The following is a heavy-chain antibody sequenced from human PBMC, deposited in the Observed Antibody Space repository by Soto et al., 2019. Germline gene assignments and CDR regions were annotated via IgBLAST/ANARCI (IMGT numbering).Heavy chain of an antibody. CDR3: ARVRPRREFDP. V-gene: IGHV1-2*02. J-gene: IGHJ5*02. CDR1: GYIFTSYY. Sequence: ASVKVSCKASGYIFTSYYVHWVRQVPGQGLEWMGWINPNTGGTNYAQRFEGSVTMTRDTSISTAYMELSRLTSDDTAIYFCARVRPRREFDPWGQGTLVTVSS. CDR2: INPNTGGT.